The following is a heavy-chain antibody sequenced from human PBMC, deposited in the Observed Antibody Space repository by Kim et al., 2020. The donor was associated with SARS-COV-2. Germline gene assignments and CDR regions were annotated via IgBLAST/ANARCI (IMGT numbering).Heavy chain of an antibody. CDR3: ARDPDGSFDY. J-gene: IGHJ4*02. V-gene: IGHV3-53*01. CDR2: T. D-gene: IGHD5-12*01. Sequence: TYYAESVKGRFTISRDNSKNPLLRQRNSLRAEDTAVYYCARDPDGSFDYWGQGTLVTVSS.